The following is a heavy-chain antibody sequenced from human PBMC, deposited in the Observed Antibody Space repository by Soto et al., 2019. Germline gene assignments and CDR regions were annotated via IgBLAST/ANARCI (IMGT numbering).Heavy chain of an antibody. Sequence: ASVKVSCKASGYTFTCYYMHWVRQAPGQGNVWMGWINPNSGGTNYVQSFQGWVTMTRDMSFSTAYMELSMLRSDVTAVYYCAREGTTVTTFPYYYGMDVWGQGTTVTVSS. CDR2: INPNSGGT. CDR3: AREGTTVTTFPYYYGMDV. CDR1: GYTFTCYY. D-gene: IGHD4-17*01. J-gene: IGHJ6*02. V-gene: IGHV1-2*04.